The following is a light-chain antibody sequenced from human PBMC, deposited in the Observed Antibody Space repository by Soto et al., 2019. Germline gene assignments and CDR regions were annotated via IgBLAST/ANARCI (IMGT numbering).Light chain of an antibody. CDR3: CSYAGSTTFYV. Sequence: QSALTQPASVSGSPAQSITISCTGTSSDVGSYNLVSWYQQHPGKAPKLMIYEGTKRPSGVSDRFSASKSGNTASLTISGLQAEDEADYYCCSYAGSTTFYVFGTGTKLTVL. CDR2: EGT. J-gene: IGLJ1*01. V-gene: IGLV2-23*01. CDR1: SSDVGSYNL.